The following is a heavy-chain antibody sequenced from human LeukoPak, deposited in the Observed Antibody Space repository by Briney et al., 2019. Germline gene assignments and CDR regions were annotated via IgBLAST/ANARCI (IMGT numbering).Heavy chain of an antibody. Sequence: GASVKVSCKASGYTFTSYGISWMRQAPGQGLEWVAWISTHNGNTDYAQKFQGRVTMATDTYTSTAYMELRSLRSDDTAVYYCAREGEVGYCSSTSCLKAFDSWGQGTLVTVSS. J-gene: IGHJ4*02. D-gene: IGHD2-2*01. V-gene: IGHV1-18*01. CDR1: GYTFTSYG. CDR2: ISTHNGNT. CDR3: AREGEVGYCSSTSCLKAFDS.